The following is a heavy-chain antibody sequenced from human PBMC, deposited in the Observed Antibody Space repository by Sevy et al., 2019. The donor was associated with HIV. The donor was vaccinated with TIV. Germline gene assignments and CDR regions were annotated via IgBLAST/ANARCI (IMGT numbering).Heavy chain of an antibody. D-gene: IGHD5-18*01. J-gene: IGHJ5*02. V-gene: IGHV4-30-4*01. CDR2: IYYSGST. Sequence: SETLSLTCTVPGGSISSGDYYWSWIRQPPGKGPEWIGYIYYSGSTYYNPSLKSRVTISVDTSKNQFSLKLSSVTAADTAVYYCARAEWIQLWLEGGNWFDPWGQGTLVTVSS. CDR1: GGSISSGDYY. CDR3: ARAEWIQLWLEGGNWFDP.